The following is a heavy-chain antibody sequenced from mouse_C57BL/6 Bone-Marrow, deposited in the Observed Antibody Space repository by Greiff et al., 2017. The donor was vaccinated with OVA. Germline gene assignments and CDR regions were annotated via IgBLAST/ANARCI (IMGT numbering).Heavy chain of an antibody. D-gene: IGHD4-1*01. CDR1: GYSITSGYY. Sequence: EVQLQESGPGLVKPSQSLSLTCSVTGYSITSGYYWNWIRQFPGNKLEWMGYISYDGSNNYNPSLKNRISITRDTSKNQFFLKLNSVTTEDTATYYCARINWGPFAYWGQGTLVTVSA. J-gene: IGHJ3*01. CDR3: ARINWGPFAY. V-gene: IGHV3-6*01. CDR2: ISYDGSN.